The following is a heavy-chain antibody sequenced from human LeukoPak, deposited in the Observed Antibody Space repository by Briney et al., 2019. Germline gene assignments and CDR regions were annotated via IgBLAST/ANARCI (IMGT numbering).Heavy chain of an antibody. D-gene: IGHD1-26*01. CDR1: GFTFSSYG. Sequence: GGSLRLSCAASGFTFSSYGMNWVRQAPGKGLEWVAYLQHDRTNVQYADSVKGRFTISRDNSKNTLYLQMNSLRAEDTAVYYCAKSGGFHFDYWGQGTLVTVSS. CDR2: LQHDRTNV. CDR3: AKSGGFHFDY. V-gene: IGHV3-30*02. J-gene: IGHJ4*02.